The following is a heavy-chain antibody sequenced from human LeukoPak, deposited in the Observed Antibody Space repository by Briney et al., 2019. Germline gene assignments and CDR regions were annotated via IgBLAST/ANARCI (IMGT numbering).Heavy chain of an antibody. J-gene: IGHJ4*02. CDR2: INPSGGST. D-gene: IGHD1-26*01. CDR1: GYTFTSYY. Sequence: ASVKVSCKASGYTFTSYYMHWVRQAPGQGLEWMGIINPSGGSTSYAQKFQGRVTMTRDTSTSTVYMELSSLRSEDTAVYYCARARYLQSIVGATMVRYFDYWGQGTLVTVSS. V-gene: IGHV1-46*01. CDR3: ARARYLQSIVGATMVRYFDY.